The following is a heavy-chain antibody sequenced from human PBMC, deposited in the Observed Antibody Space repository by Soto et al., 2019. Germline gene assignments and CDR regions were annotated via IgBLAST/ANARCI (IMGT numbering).Heavy chain of an antibody. Sequence: GGSLRLSCAASGFTFSSYAMSWVRQAPGKGLEWVSAISGSGGSTYYADSVKGRFTISRDNSKNTLYLQMNSLRAEDTAVYYCAKLDPVAGYYYYYGMDVWGQGTTVTVSS. V-gene: IGHV3-23*01. D-gene: IGHD6-13*01. CDR1: GFTFSSYA. CDR3: AKLDPVAGYYYYYGMDV. CDR2: ISGSGGST. J-gene: IGHJ6*02.